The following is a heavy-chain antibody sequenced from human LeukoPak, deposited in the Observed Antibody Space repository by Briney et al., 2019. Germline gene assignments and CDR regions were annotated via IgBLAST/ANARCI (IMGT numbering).Heavy chain of an antibody. D-gene: IGHD6-13*01. CDR2: INWNGGST. V-gene: IGHV3-20*04. CDR1: GFTFDDYG. J-gene: IGHJ4*02. CDR3: ARGTLKAAATDFDY. Sequence: GGSLRLSCAASGFTFDDYGMSWVRQAPGKGLEWVSGINWNGGSTGYAYSVKGRFTISRDNAKNSLYLQMNSLRAEDTALYYCARGTLKAAATDFDYWGQGTLVTVSS.